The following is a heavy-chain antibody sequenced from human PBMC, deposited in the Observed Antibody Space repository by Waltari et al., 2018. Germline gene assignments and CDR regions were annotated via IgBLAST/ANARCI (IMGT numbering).Heavy chain of an antibody. J-gene: IGHJ4*02. Sequence: QLQLQESGPGLVKPSETLSLTCTVSGGSIRSSSYYWGWPRQPPGKGLEWIGSIYYSGSTDYNPSLKSRVTISVDTSKNQFSLKLSSVTAADTAVYYCARGPDSGYGVFDYWGQGTLVTVSS. CDR3: ARGPDSGYGVFDY. CDR2: IYYSGST. D-gene: IGHD5-12*01. V-gene: IGHV4-39*07. CDR1: GGSIRSSSYY.